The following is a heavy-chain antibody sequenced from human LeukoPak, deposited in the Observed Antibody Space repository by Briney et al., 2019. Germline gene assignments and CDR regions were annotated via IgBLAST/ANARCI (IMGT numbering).Heavy chain of an antibody. D-gene: IGHD6-13*01. CDR3: AKGGGSSSWYYFDY. CDR2: ISGSGGST. Sequence: GGSLRLSCAASGFALTSSAMSWVRQAPGKGLEWVSAISGSGGSTYYADSVKGRFTISRDNSKNTLYLQMNSLRAEDTAVYYCAKGGGSSSWYYFDYWGQGTLVTVSS. V-gene: IGHV3-23*01. CDR1: GFALTSSA. J-gene: IGHJ4*02.